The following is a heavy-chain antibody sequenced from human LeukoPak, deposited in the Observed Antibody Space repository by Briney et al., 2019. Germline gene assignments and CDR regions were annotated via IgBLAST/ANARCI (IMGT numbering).Heavy chain of an antibody. D-gene: IGHD5-18*01. CDR3: ARDLGTVFGYSYGSSFDY. J-gene: IGHJ4*02. Sequence: ASVKVSRKASGYTFTDYYIHWVRQAPGQGLEWMGRIDPDSGVTNSAQNFQGRVTMTRDTSITTAYMELSGLRSDDTAVYYCARDLGTVFGYSYGSSFDYWGQGTLVTVSS. CDR2: IDPDSGVT. CDR1: GYTFTDYY. V-gene: IGHV1-2*06.